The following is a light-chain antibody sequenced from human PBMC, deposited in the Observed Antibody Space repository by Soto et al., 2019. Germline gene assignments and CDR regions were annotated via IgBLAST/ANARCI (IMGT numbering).Light chain of an antibody. J-gene: IGKJ1*01. Sequence: EIVLTQSPGTLSLSPGERVTLSCRASQSVKSSNLAWYQQKSGQAPRLLIYGASSRATGIPDRFSGSGSGTDFTLTISRLEPEDFAVYYCQQYGSPPWTFGQGTKVEIK. CDR3: QQYGSPPWT. V-gene: IGKV3-20*01. CDR2: GAS. CDR1: QSVKSSN.